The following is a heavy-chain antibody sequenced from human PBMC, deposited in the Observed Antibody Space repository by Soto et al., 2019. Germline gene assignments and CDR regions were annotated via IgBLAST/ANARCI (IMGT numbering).Heavy chain of an antibody. CDR1: GFTFSSYA. CDR2: ISYDGSNK. Sequence: GGSLRLSCAASGFTFSSYAMHWVRQAPGKGLEWVAVISYDGSNKYYADSVKGRFTISRDNSKNTLYLQMNSLRAEDTAVYYCARMHGVDSSCTNDYWGQGTLVTVSS. J-gene: IGHJ4*02. D-gene: IGHD2-2*01. CDR3: ARMHGVDSSCTNDY. V-gene: IGHV3-30-3*01.